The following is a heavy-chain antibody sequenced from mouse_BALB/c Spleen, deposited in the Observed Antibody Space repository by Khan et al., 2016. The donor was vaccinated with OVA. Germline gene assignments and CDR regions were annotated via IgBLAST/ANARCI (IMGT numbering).Heavy chain of an antibody. J-gene: IGHJ3*01. CDR2: LWSGGST. CDR1: GFSLTTYG. D-gene: IGHD2-4*01. V-gene: IGHV2-2*02. CDR3: ARNYDYDEGIAY. Sequence: VQLQESGPGLVQPSQSLSITCTVSGFSLTTYGVHWVRQSPGKGLVWLGVLWSGGSTDCNAAFISRLSISKDSSKNQVFFKMNSLQVNDTAIYYCARNYDYDEGIAYWGQGTLVIVSA.